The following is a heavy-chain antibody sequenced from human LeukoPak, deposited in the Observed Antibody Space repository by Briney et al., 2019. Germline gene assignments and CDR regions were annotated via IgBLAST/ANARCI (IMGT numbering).Heavy chain of an antibody. D-gene: IGHD6-19*01. CDR3: ASLAYSSGWYQGGALYYFDY. V-gene: IGHV3-11*06. J-gene: IGHJ4*02. CDR2: IRSSSSYT. Sequence: NAGGSLRLSCAASGFTFSDYYMSWIRQAPGKGLEWVSYIRSSSSYTNYADSVKGRFTISRDNAKNSLYLQMNSLRAEDTAVYYCASLAYSSGWYQGGALYYFDYWGQGTLVTVSS. CDR1: GFTFSDYY.